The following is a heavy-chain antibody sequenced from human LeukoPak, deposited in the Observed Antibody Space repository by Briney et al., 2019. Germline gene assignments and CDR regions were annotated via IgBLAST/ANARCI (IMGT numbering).Heavy chain of an antibody. J-gene: IGHJ4*02. CDR2: TYQRSKWYN. CDR1: GDSFSGNTAA. CDR3: ARSPSPYSSGWYFDY. V-gene: IGHV6-1*01. Sequence: SQTLSLTCVISGDSFSGNTAAWNWIRQSPSRGLEWLGRTYQRSKWYNDYAVSVKSRITINPDISKNQFSLQLNSVTPEDTAVYYCARSPSPYSSGWYFDYWGQGTLVTVSS. D-gene: IGHD6-19*01.